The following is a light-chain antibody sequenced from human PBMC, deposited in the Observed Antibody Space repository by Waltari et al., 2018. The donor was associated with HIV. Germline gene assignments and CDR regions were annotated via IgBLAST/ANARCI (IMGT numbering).Light chain of an antibody. CDR2: DVN. V-gene: IGLV2-11*01. CDR1: SSDVGAAIY. CDR3: CSFAGRNPVV. J-gene: IGLJ3*02. Sequence: QSALTQPRSVSGSPGPSVHIHCTGRSSDVGAAIYVSRSHPHPGNAPKLMIFDVNKRPSGVPDRFSGSKPGNTASLTISGLQPEDEADYYCCSFAGRNPVVFGGGTKLTVL.